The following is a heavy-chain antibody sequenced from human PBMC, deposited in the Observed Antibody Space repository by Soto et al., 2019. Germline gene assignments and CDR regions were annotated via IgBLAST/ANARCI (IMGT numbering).Heavy chain of an antibody. V-gene: IGHV1-46*01. CDR2: INPSGGST. CDR3: AGVYCSGGSCPIGYYGMDV. J-gene: IGHJ6*02. Sequence: QVQLVQSGAEVKKPGASVKVSCKASGYTFTSYYMHWVRQAPGQGLEWMGIINPSGGSTSYAQKFQGRVTMTRDTSTSTVYMELSRLRSEDTAVYYCAGVYCSGGSCPIGYYGMDVWGQGTTVTVSS. D-gene: IGHD2-15*01. CDR1: GYTFTSYY.